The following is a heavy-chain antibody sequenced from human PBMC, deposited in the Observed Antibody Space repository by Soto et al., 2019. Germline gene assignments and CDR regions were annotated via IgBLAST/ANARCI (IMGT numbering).Heavy chain of an antibody. J-gene: IGHJ6*02. V-gene: IGHV3-23*01. CDR1: GFTFNTNA. Sequence: VGSLRLSCAASGFTFNTNAMSWVRQAPGKGLEWVSSISGTGSRTYYADSVKGRFTIARDNSKNTVSLQMNNLRAEDTGLYYCTKDTGYLSMDAWGQGTTVTVS. CDR2: ISGTGSRT. CDR3: TKDTGYLSMDA. D-gene: IGHD6-25*01.